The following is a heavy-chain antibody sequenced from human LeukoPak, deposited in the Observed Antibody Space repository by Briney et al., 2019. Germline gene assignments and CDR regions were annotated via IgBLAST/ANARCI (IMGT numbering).Heavy chain of an antibody. D-gene: IGHD2-2*01. Sequence: SETLSFTCAGYGFSFSGYYWSWLRQPPGKGLKWIGEINHSGSTNYNPSLNSRVTISVDTSKNQFSLKLSSVTAADTGVYYCARSYCSSTSCYANWFQPWGQGALVSVSS. CDR2: INHSGST. CDR1: GFSFSGYY. CDR3: ARSYCSSTSCYANWFQP. V-gene: IGHV4-34*01. J-gene: IGHJ5*02.